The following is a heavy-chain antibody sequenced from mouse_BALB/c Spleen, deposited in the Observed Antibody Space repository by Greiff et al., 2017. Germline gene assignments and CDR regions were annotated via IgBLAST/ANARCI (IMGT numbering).Heavy chain of an antibody. CDR2: ISSGGGST. J-gene: IGHJ3*01. Sequence: EVQVVESGGGLVKPGGSLKLSCAASGFAFSSYDMSWVRQTPEKRLEWVAYISSGGGSTYYPDTVKGRFTISRDNAKNTLYLQMSSLKSEDTAMYYCARHEQLGLPLFAYWGQGTLVTVSA. CDR3: ARHEQLGLPLFAY. V-gene: IGHV5-12-1*01. D-gene: IGHD3-1*01. CDR1: GFAFSSYD.